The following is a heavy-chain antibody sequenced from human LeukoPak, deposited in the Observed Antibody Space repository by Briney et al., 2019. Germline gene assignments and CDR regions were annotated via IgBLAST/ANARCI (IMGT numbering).Heavy chain of an antibody. V-gene: IGHV1-18*01. Sequence: ASVKVSCKASGYTFTSYGISWLRQAPGQGLEWMGWISAYNGNTNYAPKVKGRVTMTKDTSKSTAYMELRTLRCDDTAVYYCAREIYYDFWSGLTRYNWFDPWGQGTLVTVSS. J-gene: IGHJ5*02. CDR3: AREIYYDFWSGLTRYNWFDP. CDR1: GYTFTSYG. D-gene: IGHD3-3*01. CDR2: ISAYNGNT.